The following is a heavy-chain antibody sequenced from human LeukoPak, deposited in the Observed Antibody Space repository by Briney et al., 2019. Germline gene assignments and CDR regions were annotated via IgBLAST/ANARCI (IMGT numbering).Heavy chain of an antibody. D-gene: IGHD2-2*01. CDR3: AKESNGYCSSTSCLRPFDY. J-gene: IGHJ4*02. CDR1: GFTFSSYG. Sequence: GGSLRLSCAASGFTFSSYGMHWVRQAPGKGLESVAFIRYDGSNKYYADSVKGRFTISRDNSKNTLYLQMNSLRAEDTAVYYCAKESNGYCSSTSCLRPFDYWGQGTLVTVSS. CDR2: IRYDGSNK. V-gene: IGHV3-30*02.